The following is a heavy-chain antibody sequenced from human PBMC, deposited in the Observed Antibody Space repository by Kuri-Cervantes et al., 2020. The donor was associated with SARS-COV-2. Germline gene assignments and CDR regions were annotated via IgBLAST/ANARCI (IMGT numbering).Heavy chain of an antibody. D-gene: IGHD3-3*01. CDR1: GYTFTGYY. J-gene: IGHJ5*02. Sequence: ASVKVSCKASGYTFTGYYMHWVRQAPGQGLEWMGWMNPNSGNTGYAQKFQGRVTMTRNTSISTAYMELSSLRSEDTAVYYCARGKPLEGITIFGVVIIPWFDPWGQGTLVTVSS. CDR3: ARGKPLEGITIFGVVIIPWFDP. V-gene: IGHV1-8*02. CDR2: MNPNSGNT.